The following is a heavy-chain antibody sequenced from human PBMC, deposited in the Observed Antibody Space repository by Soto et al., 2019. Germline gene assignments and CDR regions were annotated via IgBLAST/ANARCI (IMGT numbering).Heavy chain of an antibody. CDR3: ARATYYDFWSGYQNYFDY. V-gene: IGHV3-21*01. Sequence: EVQLVESGGGLVKPGGSLRLSCAASGFTFSSYSMNWVRQAPGKGLEWVSSISSSSSYIYYADSVKGRFTISRDNAKNSPYLQMNSLRAEDTAVYYCARATYYDFWSGYQNYFDYWGQGTLVTVSS. CDR2: ISSSSSYI. J-gene: IGHJ4*02. CDR1: GFTFSSYS. D-gene: IGHD3-3*01.